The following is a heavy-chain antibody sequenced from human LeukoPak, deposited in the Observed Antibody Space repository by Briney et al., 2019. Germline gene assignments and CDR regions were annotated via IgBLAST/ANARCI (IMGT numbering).Heavy chain of an antibody. CDR1: GGSFSGYY. Sequence: PSETLSLTCAVYGGSFSGYYWSWIRQPPGKGLGWIGEINHSGSTNYNPSLKSRVTISVDTSKNQFSLKLSSVTAADTAVYYCARGHCSSTSCYTRWFDPWGQGTLVTVSS. CDR3: ARGHCSSTSCYTRWFDP. V-gene: IGHV4-34*01. J-gene: IGHJ5*02. CDR2: INHSGST. D-gene: IGHD2-2*02.